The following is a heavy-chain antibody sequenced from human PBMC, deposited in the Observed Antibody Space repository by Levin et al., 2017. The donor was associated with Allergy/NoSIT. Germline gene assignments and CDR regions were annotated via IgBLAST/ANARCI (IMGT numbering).Heavy chain of an antibody. D-gene: IGHD5-12*01. Sequence: ASVKVSCKASGYTFNRHGITWVRQAPGQGLAWMGWISADNGDTYLAQNFQGRVTMTTDTSTNTVHMEIRSLRSDDTAVYYCAREVLGGYVHPWGQGTLVTVSS. CDR1: GYTFNRHG. J-gene: IGHJ5*02. CDR2: ISADNGDT. CDR3: AREVLGGYVHP. V-gene: IGHV1-18*01.